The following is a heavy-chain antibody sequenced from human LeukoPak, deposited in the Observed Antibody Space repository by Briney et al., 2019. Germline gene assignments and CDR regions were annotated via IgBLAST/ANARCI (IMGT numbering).Heavy chain of an antibody. V-gene: IGHV3-21*01. CDR2: ISSSSSYM. CDR3: ARVSYCGGDCSTGSFDY. CDR1: GFTFSSYS. D-gene: IGHD2-21*02. J-gene: IGHJ4*02. Sequence: GGSLRLSCAASGFTFSSYSMNWVRQAPGKGLEWVSSISSSSSYMYYADSVKGRFTISRDNAKNSLYLQMNSLRAEDTAVYYCARVSYCGGDCSTGSFDYWGQGTLVTVSS.